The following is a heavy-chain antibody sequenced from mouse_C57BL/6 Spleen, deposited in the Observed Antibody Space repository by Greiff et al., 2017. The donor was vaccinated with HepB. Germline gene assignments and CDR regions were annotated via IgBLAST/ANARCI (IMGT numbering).Heavy chain of an antibody. J-gene: IGHJ3*01. CDR3: ARIDGSVYDLVAY. Sequence: VQLQQSGAELVKPGASVKLSCKASGYTFTSYWMHWVKQRPGQGLEWIGMIHPNSGSTNYNEKFKSKFTLTVDKSSSTAYMQLSSLTSEDSEVYSCARIDGSVYDLVAYWGQVTLVTVAA. D-gene: IGHD3-2*02. CDR1: GYTFTSYW. V-gene: IGHV1-64*01. CDR2: IHPNSGST.